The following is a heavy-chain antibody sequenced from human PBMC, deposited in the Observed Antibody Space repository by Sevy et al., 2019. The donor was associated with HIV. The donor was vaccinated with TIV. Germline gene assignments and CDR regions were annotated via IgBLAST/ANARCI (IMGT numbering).Heavy chain of an antibody. Sequence: SETLSLTCTVSGGSISSYYCSWIRQPPGKGLEWIGCIYYSGSTNYNPSLKSRVTISVDTSKNQFSLKLSSVTAADTAVYYCARDFSRSATYYFDYWGQGTLVTVSS. CDR2: IYYSGST. V-gene: IGHV4-59*01. CDR3: ARDFSRSATYYFDY. J-gene: IGHJ4*02. CDR1: GGSISSYY.